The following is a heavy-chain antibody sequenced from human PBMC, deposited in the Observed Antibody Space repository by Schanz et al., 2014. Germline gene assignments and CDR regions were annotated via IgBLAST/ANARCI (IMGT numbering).Heavy chain of an antibody. D-gene: IGHD6-6*01. CDR1: GGTFSSYS. CDR3: ARDQAPYANSSDVRYFDY. CDR2: IIPILGIA. V-gene: IGHV1-69*04. Sequence: QVQLVQSGAEVKKPGSSVKVSCKASGGTFSSYSISWVRQAPGQGLEWMGRIIPILGIANYAQKFQGRVTNTADKSTNTAYMDLSSLRPEDTAVYYCARDQAPYANSSDVRYFDYWGQGTLVTVSA. J-gene: IGHJ4*02.